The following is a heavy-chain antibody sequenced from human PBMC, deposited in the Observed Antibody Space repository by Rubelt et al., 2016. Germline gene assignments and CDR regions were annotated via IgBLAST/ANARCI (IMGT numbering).Heavy chain of an antibody. CDR2: ISSSSSAI. CDR3: ATNSAGVRGMDV. Sequence: EVQLVESGGGLVQPGGSLRLSCAASGFIFSSYNMNWVRQTPGKGLEWVSYISSSSSAIYYAASVKGRFTISRDNAKNSLYLQMNSLRDEDTAVYYCATNSAGVRGMDVWGQGTTVTVSS. J-gene: IGHJ6*02. D-gene: IGHD6-13*01. CDR1: GFIFSSYN. V-gene: IGHV3-48*02.